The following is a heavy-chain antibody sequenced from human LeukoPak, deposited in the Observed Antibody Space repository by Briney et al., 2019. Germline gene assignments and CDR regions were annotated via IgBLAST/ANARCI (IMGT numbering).Heavy chain of an antibody. J-gene: IGHJ3*02. V-gene: IGHV3-30*18. D-gene: IGHD3-9*01. CDR2: ISYDGSNK. CDR1: GFTFSSYG. CDR3: AKAPTAGYYDAFDI. Sequence: GGSLRLSCAASGFTFSSYGMHWVRQAPGKGLEWVAVISYDGSNKYYADSVKGRFTISRDNSKNTLYLQMNSLRAEDTAVYYCAKAPTAGYYDAFDIWGRGTMVTVSS.